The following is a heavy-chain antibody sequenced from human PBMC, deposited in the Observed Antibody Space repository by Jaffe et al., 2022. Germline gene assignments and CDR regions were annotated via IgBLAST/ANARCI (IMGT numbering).Heavy chain of an antibody. CDR3: ARDPGMTTVWGSPGYFDL. Sequence: EVQLVESGGGLVQPGGSLRLSCAASGFTVSSNYMSWVRQAPGKGLEWVSVIYSGGSTYYADSVKGRFTISRDNSKNTLYLQMNSLRAEDTAVYYCARDPGMTTVWGSPGYFDLWGRGTLVTVSS. V-gene: IGHV3-66*02. CDR2: IYSGGST. CDR1: GFTVSSNY. D-gene: IGHD4-17*01. J-gene: IGHJ2*01.